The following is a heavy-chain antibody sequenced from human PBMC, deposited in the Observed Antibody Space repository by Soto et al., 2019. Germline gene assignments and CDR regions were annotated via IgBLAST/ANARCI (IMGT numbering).Heavy chain of an antibody. CDR3: ARRRAFHYYHGMDV. Sequence: QLQLQESGSGLVKPSQTLSLTCAVSGGSISSGGYSWSWIRQPPGKGLEWIGYIYHSGSTYYNASLKSRVTISVDRSKNKFSLKLSPVTDADTAVYYCARRRAFHYYHGMDVWGQGTTVTVSS. V-gene: IGHV4-30-2*01. J-gene: IGHJ6*02. CDR1: GGSISSGGYS. D-gene: IGHD2-21*01. CDR2: IYHSGST.